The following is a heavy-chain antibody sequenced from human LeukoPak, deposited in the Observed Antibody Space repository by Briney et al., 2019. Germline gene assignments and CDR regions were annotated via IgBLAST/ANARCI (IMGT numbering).Heavy chain of an antibody. CDR1: GGSISSYY. D-gene: IGHD7-27*01. Sequence: SETLSLTCTVSGGSISSYYWSWIRQPPGKGLEWIGYIYYSGSTNYNPSLKSRVTISVDTSKNQFSLNLSSVTAADTAVYYCARQTGNFDYWGQGTLVTVSS. J-gene: IGHJ4*02. V-gene: IGHV4-59*08. CDR2: IYYSGST. CDR3: ARQTGNFDY.